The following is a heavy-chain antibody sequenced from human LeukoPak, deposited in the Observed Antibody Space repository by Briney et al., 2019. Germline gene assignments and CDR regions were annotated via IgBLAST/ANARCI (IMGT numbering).Heavy chain of an antibody. CDR1: GGSISSYY. J-gene: IGHJ6*03. CDR2: IYYSGST. Sequence: PSETLSLTCTVSGGSISSYYWSWIRQPPGKGPEWIGYIYYSGSTNYNPSLKSRVTISVDTSKNQFSLNLRSVSAADTAVYYCTRDDFGIKTDWEDYYYMDVWGKGTTVTVSS. CDR3: TRDDFGIKTDWEDYYYMDV. V-gene: IGHV4-59*12. D-gene: IGHD3-3*01.